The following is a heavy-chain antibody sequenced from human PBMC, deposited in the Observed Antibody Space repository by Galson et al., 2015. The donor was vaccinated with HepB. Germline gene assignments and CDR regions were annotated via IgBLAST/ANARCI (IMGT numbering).Heavy chain of an antibody. J-gene: IGHJ4*02. CDR3: AAVAVIGFNPLDH. V-gene: IGHV3-30*03. Sequence: SLRLSCAASGFTLSSYGIHWVRQAPGKGLEWVAVISYDGSNRNYADSLKGRLTNSRDNSKNTVHLQWNSLRTEDTAVYYCAAVAVIGFNPLDHWGQGGLVIVAS. CDR1: GFTLSSYG. D-gene: IGHD1-14*01. CDR2: ISYDGSNR.